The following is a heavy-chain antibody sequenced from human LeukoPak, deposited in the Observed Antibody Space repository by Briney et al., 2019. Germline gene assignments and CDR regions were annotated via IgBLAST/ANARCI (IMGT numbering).Heavy chain of an antibody. CDR1: GYSFTSYW. J-gene: IGHJ3*02. CDR3: ASKGDYVWGSYRSAPRDDAFDI. V-gene: IGHV5-51*01. D-gene: IGHD3-16*02. Sequence: GESLKISCKGSGYSFTSYWIGWVRQMPGKGLEWMGIIYPGDSDTRYSPSFQGHVTISADKSISTAYLQWSSLKASDTAMYYCASKGDYVWGSYRSAPRDDAFDIWGRGTMVTVSS. CDR2: IYPGDSDT.